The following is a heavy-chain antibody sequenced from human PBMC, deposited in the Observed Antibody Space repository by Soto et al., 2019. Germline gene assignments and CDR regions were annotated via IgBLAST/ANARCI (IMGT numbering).Heavy chain of an antibody. J-gene: IGHJ4*02. CDR2: IYYSGST. Sequence: SETLSLTYTVSGGSISSSSYYWGWIRQPPGKGLEWIGSIYYSGSTYYNPSLKSRVTISVDTSKNQFSLKLSSVTAADTAVYYCARLKVLLWFGELSPPNYFDYWGQGTLVTVSS. V-gene: IGHV4-39*01. D-gene: IGHD3-10*01. CDR3: ARLKVLLWFGELSPPNYFDY. CDR1: GGSISSSSYY.